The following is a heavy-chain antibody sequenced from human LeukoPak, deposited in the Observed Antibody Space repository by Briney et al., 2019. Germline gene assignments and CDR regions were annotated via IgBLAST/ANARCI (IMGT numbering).Heavy chain of an antibody. D-gene: IGHD4-17*01. V-gene: IGHV4-34*01. Sequence: PSETLSLTCAVYGGSFSGYYWSWIRQPPGKGLEWIGEINHSGSTNYNPSLKSRVTISVDTSKNQFSLKLSSVTAADMAVYYCARGRGDYTLLYYYYYYMDVWGKGTTVTVSS. J-gene: IGHJ6*03. CDR1: GGSFSGYY. CDR3: ARGRGDYTLLYYYYYYMDV. CDR2: INHSGST.